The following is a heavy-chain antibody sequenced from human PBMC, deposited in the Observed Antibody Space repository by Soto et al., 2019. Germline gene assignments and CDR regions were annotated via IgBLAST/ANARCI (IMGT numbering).Heavy chain of an antibody. CDR3: ARGLQKAIFGVVGV. CDR2: INHSGST. Sequence: PSETLSLTCAVYGGSFSGYYWSWIRQPPGKGLEWIGEINHSGSTNYNPSLKSRVTISVDRSKNQYSLKLSSVTAADTAVYYCARGLQKAIFGVVGVWGKGNTVTVSS. CDR1: GGSFSGYY. J-gene: IGHJ6*04. V-gene: IGHV4-34*01. D-gene: IGHD3-3*01.